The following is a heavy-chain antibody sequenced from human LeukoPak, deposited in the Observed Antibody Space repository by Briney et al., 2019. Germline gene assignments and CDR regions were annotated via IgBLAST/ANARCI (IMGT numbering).Heavy chain of an antibody. J-gene: IGHJ6*02. Sequence: GGSLRLSCAASGFTVSSNYMSWVRQAPGKGLECVSVIYSDAATYYADSMKGRFIISRDNSKNTLYLQMNSLRAEDTAVYYCARGRSGVVIFRVDHGMDVWGQGTTVTVSS. CDR3: ARGRSGVVIFRVDHGMDV. D-gene: IGHD3-3*01. CDR2: IYSDAAT. CDR1: GFTVSSNY. V-gene: IGHV3-53*01.